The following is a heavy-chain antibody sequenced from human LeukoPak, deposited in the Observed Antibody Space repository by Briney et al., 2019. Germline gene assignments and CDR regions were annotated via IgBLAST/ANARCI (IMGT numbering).Heavy chain of an antibody. Sequence: SGPTLVKPTQTLTLTCTFSGFSLSTSGVGVGWIRQPPGKALEWLALIWWTDERSYTSSLKSRLTITKDTPKNQVVLTVTNMDPLDTATYYCAYRRGGDYVPWGPGILVTVSS. CDR1: GFSLSTSGVG. V-gene: IGHV2-5*01. D-gene: IGHD3-10*02. J-gene: IGHJ4*02. CDR3: AYRRGGDYVP. CDR2: IWWTDER.